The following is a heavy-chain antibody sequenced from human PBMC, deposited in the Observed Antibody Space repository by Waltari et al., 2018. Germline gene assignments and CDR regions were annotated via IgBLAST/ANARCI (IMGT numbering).Heavy chain of an antibody. CDR1: GGTFSSYA. CDR2: IIPIFGTA. CDR3: ASGYYYDSSGYSRQAIYYFDY. D-gene: IGHD3-22*01. Sequence: QVQLVQSGAEVKKPGSSVKVSCKASGGTFSSYAISWVRQAPGQGLEWMGGIIPIFGTANYAQKFQGRVTITADESTSTAYMELSSLRSEDTAVYYCASGYYYDSSGYSRQAIYYFDYWGQGTLVTVSS. J-gene: IGHJ4*02. V-gene: IGHV1-69*12.